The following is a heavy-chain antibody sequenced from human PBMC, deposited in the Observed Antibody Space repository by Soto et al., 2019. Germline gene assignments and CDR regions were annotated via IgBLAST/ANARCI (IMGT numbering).Heavy chain of an antibody. CDR1: GYTFSTYY. CDR2: ISSSGSTI. V-gene: IGHV3-11*01. J-gene: IGHJ4*02. CDR3: ARGEAQDDY. Sequence: GGSLRLSCAASGYTFSTYYMSWIRQAPGKWMEWVSYISSSGSTIYYADSVKGRIAISRDNAKNSLYLQMKNLRAEDTAVYYCARGEAQDDYWGQGTMVTVS. D-gene: IGHD1-26*01.